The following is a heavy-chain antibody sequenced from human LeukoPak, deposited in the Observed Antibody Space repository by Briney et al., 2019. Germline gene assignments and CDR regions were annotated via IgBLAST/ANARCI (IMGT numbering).Heavy chain of an antibody. V-gene: IGHV4-4*08. J-gene: IGHJ5*02. CDR3: ARLQPITIFGVVTKYNWFDP. CDR2: VYFTGSP. Sequence: SETLSLTCTVSGGSLSTYYWSWLRRPPGKGLEWVGYVYFTGSPKYNPSLKTRVTISVDTSKNQFSLKLSSVTAADTAVYYCARLQPITIFGVVTKYNWFDPWGQGTLVTVSS. CDR1: GGSLSTYY. D-gene: IGHD3-3*01.